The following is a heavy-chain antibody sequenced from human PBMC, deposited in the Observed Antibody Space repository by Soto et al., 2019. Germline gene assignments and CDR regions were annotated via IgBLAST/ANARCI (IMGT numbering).Heavy chain of an antibody. D-gene: IGHD6-13*01. CDR1: GSSIAITYY. V-gene: IGHV4-38-2*01. CDR3: ARNSSSSYFDY. CDR2: IHHSGSVFESGST. Sequence: SETLSLTCAVSGSSIAITYYWGWVRQPPGKGLEWIGSIHHSGSVFESGSTHYNPSFKSRVTISADTSKNQFSLKLTSVTAADTAVYFCARNSSSSYFDYWGQGTLVTVSS. J-gene: IGHJ4*02.